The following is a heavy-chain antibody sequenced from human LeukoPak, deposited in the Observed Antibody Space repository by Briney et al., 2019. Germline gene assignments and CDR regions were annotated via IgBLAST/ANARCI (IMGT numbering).Heavy chain of an antibody. J-gene: IGHJ4*02. CDR3: ARAHYYDSSGYNDY. CDR2: IIPILGIA. CDR1: GGTFSSYA. Sequence: SVKVSCKASGGTFSSYAISWVRQAPGQGLEWMGRIIPILGIANYAQKFQGRVTITADKSTSTVYMELSSLRSEDTAVYYCARAHYYDSSGYNDYWGQGTLVTVSS. V-gene: IGHV1-69*04. D-gene: IGHD3-22*01.